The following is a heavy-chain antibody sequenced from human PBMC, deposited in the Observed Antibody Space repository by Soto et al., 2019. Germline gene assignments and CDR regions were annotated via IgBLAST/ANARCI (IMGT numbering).Heavy chain of an antibody. Sequence: QVQLQESGPGLVKPSQTLSLTCTVSGGSFSSGAYYWSWIRQHPGEGLEWIGYISYSGSTHYNPSLNSRVTMSLDTSKNHFSLKLNSVTVADTAVYYCARGFAYCDRWGQGTLVTVSS. CDR3: ARGFAYCDR. D-gene: IGHD2-21*01. CDR2: ISYSGST. J-gene: IGHJ4*02. CDR1: GGSFSSGAYY. V-gene: IGHV4-31*03.